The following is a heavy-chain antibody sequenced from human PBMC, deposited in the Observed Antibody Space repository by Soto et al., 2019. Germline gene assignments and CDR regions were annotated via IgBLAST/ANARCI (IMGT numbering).Heavy chain of an antibody. D-gene: IGHD2-15*01. CDR3: VRQGFCSGASCNHYFYYYAMDV. Sequence: DVQLVETGGGLVQPGGSLRLSCAVSGFSSSSYAMNWVRQAPGKGLEWVSFISSRGTTIYYADSVEGRFTISGDNAQNSLYLQMDSLRDEDTAVYYCVRQGFCSGASCNHYFYYYAMDVWGQGTTVIVSS. V-gene: IGHV3-48*02. J-gene: IGHJ6*02. CDR2: ISSRGTTI. CDR1: GFSSSSYA.